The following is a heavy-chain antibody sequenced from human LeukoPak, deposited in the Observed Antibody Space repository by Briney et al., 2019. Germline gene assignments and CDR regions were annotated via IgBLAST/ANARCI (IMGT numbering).Heavy chain of an antibody. CDR1: GFTFSSFA. V-gene: IGHV3-23*01. CDR3: AKGSYYDSSGSFYFDY. Sequence: GGSLRLSCAASGFTFSSFAMSWVRQAPGKGLEWVSGISGSGDNTYYADSVKGRFTISRDNSKNTLYVQVNSLGTEDTAAYYCAKGSYYDSSGSFYFDYWGQGTLVTVSS. CDR2: ISGSGDNT. D-gene: IGHD3-22*01. J-gene: IGHJ4*02.